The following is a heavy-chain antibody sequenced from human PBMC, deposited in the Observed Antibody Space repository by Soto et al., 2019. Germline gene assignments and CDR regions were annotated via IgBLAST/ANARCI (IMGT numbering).Heavy chain of an antibody. CDR3: ARHLYDCSCYYYRQGGDYYYYGMDV. CDR2: INPNSGGT. CDR1: GYTFTSYY. J-gene: IGHJ6*02. D-gene: IGHD3-22*01. V-gene: IGHV1-2*02. Sequence: ASVKVSCKASGYTFTSYYMHWVRQAPGQGLEWMGWINPNSGGTNYAQKFQGRVTMTRDTSISTAYMELSRLRSDDTAVYYCARHLYDCSCYYYRQGGDYYYYGMDVWRQGTTVTVSS.